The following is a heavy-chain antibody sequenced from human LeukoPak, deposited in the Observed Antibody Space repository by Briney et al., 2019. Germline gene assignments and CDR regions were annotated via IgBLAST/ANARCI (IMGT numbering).Heavy chain of an antibody. Sequence: PGRSLRLPCAASGFTFSSDAMHWVRQAPGKGLEWVAVISYDGSNKYYADSVKGRFTISRDNSKNTLYLQMNSLRAEDTAVYYCARDRPGDYYDSSGPNWGQGTLVTVSS. D-gene: IGHD3-22*01. J-gene: IGHJ4*02. CDR1: GFTFSSDA. CDR2: ISYDGSNK. CDR3: ARDRPGDYYDSSGPN. V-gene: IGHV3-30*04.